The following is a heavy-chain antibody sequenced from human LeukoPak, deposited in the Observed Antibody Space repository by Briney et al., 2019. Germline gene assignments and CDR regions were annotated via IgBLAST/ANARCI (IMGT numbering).Heavy chain of an antibody. V-gene: IGHV5-51*01. Sequence: GESLQISCKGSGYIFASSWIGWVRQVPGKGLEWMGIIYPDDSDTRYSPSFEGQITISVDKSISTASLQWSSLKASDTAVYYCARHGHCTNGVCYSNYYYHMDVWGKGTTVTVSS. CDR3: ARHGHCTNGVCYSNYYYHMDV. CDR1: GYIFASSW. CDR2: IYPDDSDT. D-gene: IGHD2-8*01. J-gene: IGHJ6*03.